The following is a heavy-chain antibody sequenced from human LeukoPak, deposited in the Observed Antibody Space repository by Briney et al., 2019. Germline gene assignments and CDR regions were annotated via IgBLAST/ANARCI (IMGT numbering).Heavy chain of an antibody. CDR2: IYSGGSS. CDR1: GFTVSSNS. CDR3: ARDASRAIFGVVIRKNWFDP. J-gene: IGHJ5*02. D-gene: IGHD3-3*01. V-gene: IGHV3-53*01. Sequence: PGGSLRLSCAASGFTVSSNSMNWVRQAPGKGLEWVSVIYSGGSSSYADSVKGRFTISRDNSKNTLYLQMNSLRAEDTAVYYCARDASRAIFGVVIRKNWFDPWGQGTLVTVSS.